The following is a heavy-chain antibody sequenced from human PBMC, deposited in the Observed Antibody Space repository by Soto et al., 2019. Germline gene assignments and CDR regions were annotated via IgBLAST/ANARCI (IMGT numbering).Heavy chain of an antibody. CDR2: INPSTLVT. V-gene: IGHV1-46*01. CDR1: GYTLTHYY. Sequence: QVQLVQSGAEVKKPGASVKVSCKASGYTLTHYYMHWVRQAPGQGPEWVGVINPSTLVTSYAQKFQGRVTMTRDTSTRTVYMELNSQISEDTAVYYCARNGQTYAFYFSDKWCQGTLVTVYS. D-gene: IGHD1-26*01. J-gene: IGHJ4*02. CDR3: ARNGQTYAFYFSDK.